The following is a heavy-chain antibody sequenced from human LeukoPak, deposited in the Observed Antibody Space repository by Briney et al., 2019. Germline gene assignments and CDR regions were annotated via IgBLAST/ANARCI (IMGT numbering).Heavy chain of an antibody. Sequence: GGSLRLSCAASGFTFRSSAMSWVRQAPGKGPEWVSAISGSGDSTYYADSVKGRFTISRDNSKNTLYLQMNTLRAEDTAVYYCAKDSITIFGQTYMDVWGKGTTVTVSS. CDR2: ISGSGDST. V-gene: IGHV3-23*01. J-gene: IGHJ6*03. CDR1: GFTFRSSA. D-gene: IGHD3-3*01. CDR3: AKDSITIFGQTYMDV.